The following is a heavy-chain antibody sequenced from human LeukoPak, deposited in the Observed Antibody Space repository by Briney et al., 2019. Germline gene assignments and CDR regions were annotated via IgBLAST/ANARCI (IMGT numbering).Heavy chain of an antibody. CDR2: INHSGST. CDR3: ARGLGKDKREPVAARPSYWFDP. J-gene: IGHJ5*02. V-gene: IGHV4-34*01. D-gene: IGHD6-6*01. CDR1: GGSISSFH. Sequence: PSETLSLTCTVSGGSISSFHWSWIRQPPGKGLEWIGEINHSGSTNYNPSLKSRVTISVDTSKNQFSLKLSSVTAADTAVYYWARGLGKDKREPVAARPSYWFDPWGQGTLVTVSS.